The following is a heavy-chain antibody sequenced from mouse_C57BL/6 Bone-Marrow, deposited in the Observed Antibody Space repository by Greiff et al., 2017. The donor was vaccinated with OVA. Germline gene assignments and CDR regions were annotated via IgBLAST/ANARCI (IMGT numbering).Heavy chain of an antibody. V-gene: IGHV1-42*01. J-gene: IGHJ2*01. D-gene: IGHD3-2*02. CDR3: ARSERGTAQALLDY. CDR1: GYSFTGYY. Sequence: VQLQQSGPELVKPGASVKISCKASGYSFTGYYMNWVKQSPEKSLEWIGEINPSTGGTTYNQKFKAKATLTVDKSSSTAYMQLKRLTSEDSALYYCARSERGTAQALLDYWGQGTTLTVSS. CDR2: INPSTGGT.